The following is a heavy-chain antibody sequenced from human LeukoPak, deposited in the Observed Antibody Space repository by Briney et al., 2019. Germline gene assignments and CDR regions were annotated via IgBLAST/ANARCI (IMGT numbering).Heavy chain of an antibody. Sequence: SETLSLTCTVPGGSISSHYWSWIRQPPGKGLEWIGYIYYSGSTNYNPSLKSRVTISVDTSKNQFSLKLSSETAADTAVYYCARDTYYYGSGSYHNNNWFDPWSQGTLVTVSS. CDR3: ARDTYYYGSGSYHNNNWFDP. V-gene: IGHV4-59*11. CDR2: IYYSGST. J-gene: IGHJ5*02. D-gene: IGHD3-10*01. CDR1: GGSISSHY.